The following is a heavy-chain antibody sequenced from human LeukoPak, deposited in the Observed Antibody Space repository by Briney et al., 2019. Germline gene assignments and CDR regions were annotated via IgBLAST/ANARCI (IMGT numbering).Heavy chain of an antibody. CDR1: GFTFSSHG. J-gene: IGHJ4*02. CDR3: ARDERLLSFLK. Sequence: GGSLRLSCVASGFTFSSHGLSWVRQAPGKGLEWVSGITGSGGSTYYADSVKGRFTISRDNSKNTLYLQMNSLRAEDTAIYYCARDERLLSFLKWGQGTLVTVSS. D-gene: IGHD3-3*01. V-gene: IGHV3-23*01. CDR2: ITGSGGST.